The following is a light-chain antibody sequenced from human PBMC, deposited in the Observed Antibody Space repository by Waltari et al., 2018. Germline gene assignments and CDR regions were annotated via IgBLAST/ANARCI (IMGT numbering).Light chain of an antibody. J-gene: IGKJ1*01. CDR3: QHYESLPVT. V-gene: IGKV3-20*01. CDR2: HAS. Sequence: EIVLTQSPGPLSLSPGERATLACRASQSISKYLTWYQQKPGQAPRLLLCHASSRAAGIPDRFSGSGSGTDFSLSISRLEPEDFAVYYCQHYESLPVTFGQGTKVEIK. CDR1: QSISKY.